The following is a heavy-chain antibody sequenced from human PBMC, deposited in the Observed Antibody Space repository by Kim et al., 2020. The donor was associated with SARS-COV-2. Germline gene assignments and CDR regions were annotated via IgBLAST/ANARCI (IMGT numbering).Heavy chain of an antibody. V-gene: IGHV4-34*01. CDR3: ARGGQYCSGGSCYWFDP. Sequence: LKSRVTISGDTSKNQFSLKLSSVTAADTAVYYCARGGQYCSGGSCYWFDPWGQGTLVTVSS. D-gene: IGHD2-15*01. J-gene: IGHJ5*02.